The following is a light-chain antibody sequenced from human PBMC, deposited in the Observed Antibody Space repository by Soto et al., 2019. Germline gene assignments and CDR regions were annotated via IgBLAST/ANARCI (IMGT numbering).Light chain of an antibody. CDR3: QSYDSSLSADYV. CDR2: GNI. J-gene: IGLJ1*01. Sequence: QSVLTLPPSVSGAPGQRVTISCTGSSSNIGAGYDVHWYQQLPGTAPKLLIYGNINRPSGVPDRFSGSKSGTSASLAITGLQAEDEADYYCQSYDSSLSADYVFGTGTKLTVL. CDR1: SSNIGAGYD. V-gene: IGLV1-40*01.